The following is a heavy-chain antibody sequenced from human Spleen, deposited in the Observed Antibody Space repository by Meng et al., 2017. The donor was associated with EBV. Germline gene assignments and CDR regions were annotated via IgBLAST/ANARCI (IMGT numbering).Heavy chain of an antibody. CDR2: ISTNPGDP. J-gene: IGHJ4*02. CDR1: GYTFSSYA. CDR3: AREDRSSSGYSL. D-gene: IGHD3-22*01. V-gene: IGHV7-4-1*02. Sequence: QVQLLQSRCELKKPGALVKVHCKAPGYTFSSYAMNWVPQAPGQGLEWMGWISTNPGDPTYAHGFTGRFVFSLDTSVSTAYLQISSLKADDTAVYYCAREDRSSSGYSLWGQGTLVTVSS.